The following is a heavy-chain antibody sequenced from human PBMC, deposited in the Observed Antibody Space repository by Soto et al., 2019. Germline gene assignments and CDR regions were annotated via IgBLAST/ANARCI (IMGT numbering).Heavy chain of an antibody. D-gene: IGHD1-1*01. V-gene: IGHV1-69*02. CDR3: AVEMGTTTYFFDY. Sequence: QVQLVHSGAEVKKPGSSVKVSCKASGGTFSSYTISWVRQAPGQGLEWMGRIIPILGIANYAQKYKGRVTITADKSTSTAYMELVSLRSEDTDVYYCAVEMGTTTYFFDYWGQGTLVTVSS. J-gene: IGHJ4*02. CDR2: IIPILGIA. CDR1: GGTFSSYT.